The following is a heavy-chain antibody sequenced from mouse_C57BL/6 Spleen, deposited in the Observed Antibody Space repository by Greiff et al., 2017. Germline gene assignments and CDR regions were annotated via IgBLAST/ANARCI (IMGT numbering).Heavy chain of an antibody. CDR3: ARGPVYGGSYEGFAY. D-gene: IGHD1-1*01. Sequence: VQLQQPGAELVRPGSSVKLSCKASGYTFTSYWMDWVKQRPGQGLEWIGNIYPSDSETHYTQKFKDKATLTVDTSSSTAYMQLSSLTSEASAAYDGARGPVYGGSYEGFAYWGQGTLVTVSA. J-gene: IGHJ3*01. CDR1: GYTFTSYW. CDR2: IYPSDSET. V-gene: IGHV1-61*01.